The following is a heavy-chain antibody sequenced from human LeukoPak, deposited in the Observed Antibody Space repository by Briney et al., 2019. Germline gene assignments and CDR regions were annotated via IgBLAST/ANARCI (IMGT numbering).Heavy chain of an antibody. V-gene: IGHV4-38-2*02. Sequence: SETLSLTCAVSGYSISSGYHWGWIRQPPGKGLEWIGSIYHSGKTYYNPSLKSRLTISLDTSKNQFSLKLTSVTAADTAVYYCARDSPNGVVAVDVQEGFDPWGQGTLVTVSP. CDR3: ARDSPNGVVAVDVQEGFDP. D-gene: IGHD2-2*01. J-gene: IGHJ5*02. CDR1: GYSISSGYH. CDR2: IYHSGKT.